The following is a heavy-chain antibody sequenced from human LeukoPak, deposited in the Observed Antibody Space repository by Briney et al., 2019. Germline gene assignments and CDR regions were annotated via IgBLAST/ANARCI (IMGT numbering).Heavy chain of an antibody. CDR3: ARVTGYVMEDYFDY. V-gene: IGHV4-4*07. CDR2: IHTSGST. Sequence: SETLSLTCTVSGGSISSYHWSWIRQPAGKGLEWIGRIHTSGSTNYNPSLKSRVTISVDTSKNQFSLRLSSVTAADTAVYYCARVTGYVMEDYFDYWGQGTLVTVSS. CDR1: GGSISSYH. D-gene: IGHD6-13*01. J-gene: IGHJ4*02.